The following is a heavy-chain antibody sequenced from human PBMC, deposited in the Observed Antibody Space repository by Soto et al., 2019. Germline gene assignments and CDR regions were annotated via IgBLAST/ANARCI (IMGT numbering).Heavy chain of an antibody. CDR3: ARDRGIVVVPAAIYYGMDV. V-gene: IGHV1-69*13. CDR2: IIPIFGTA. D-gene: IGHD2-2*01. J-gene: IGHJ6*02. CDR1: GGTFSSYA. Sequence: SVKVSCKASGGTFSSYAISWVRQAPGQGLEWMGGIIPIFGTANYAQKFQGRVTVTADESTSTAYMELSSLRSEDTAVYYCARDRGIVVVPAAIYYGMDVWGQGTTVTVSS.